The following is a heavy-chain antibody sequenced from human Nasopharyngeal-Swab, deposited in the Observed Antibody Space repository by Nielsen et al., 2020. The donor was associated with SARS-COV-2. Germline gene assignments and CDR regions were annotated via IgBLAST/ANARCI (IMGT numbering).Heavy chain of an antibody. CDR3: ARDEPSSWSNTYYYYYVMDV. D-gene: IGHD6-13*01. CDR2: IYTSGST. Sequence: WIRQPPGQGLERIGRIYTSGSTNYNPSLKSRVTMSVDTSKNQFSLKLSSVTAADTAVYYCARDEPSSWSNTYYYYYVMDVWGQGTTVTVSS. J-gene: IGHJ6*02. V-gene: IGHV4-4*07.